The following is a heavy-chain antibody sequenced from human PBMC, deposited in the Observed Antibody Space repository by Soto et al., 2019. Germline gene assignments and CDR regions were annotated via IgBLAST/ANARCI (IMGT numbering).Heavy chain of an antibody. J-gene: IGHJ3*02. CDR1: GFTFSSYG. CDR2: IWYDGSNK. D-gene: IGHD6-6*01. V-gene: IGHV3-33*08. Sequence: GGSLRLSCAASGFTFSSYGMHWVRQAPGKGLEWVAVIWYDGSNKYYADSVKGRFTISRDNSKNMLYLQMNSLRAEDTAVYYCARDKKGIAARPGAFDIWGQGTMVTVSS. CDR3: ARDKKGIAARPGAFDI.